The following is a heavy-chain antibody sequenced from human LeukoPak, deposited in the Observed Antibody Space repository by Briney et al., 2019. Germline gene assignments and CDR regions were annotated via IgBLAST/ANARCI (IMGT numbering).Heavy chain of an antibody. D-gene: IGHD4-11*01. V-gene: IGHV1-18*01. Sequence: GASVKVSCKTSGYRFKVYDILWERQAPGHGLDYVGWISTYTGRARYAQKFQGRVSVIIDTSTSTAYLELTNLTSSDTGLYYCARADGSNTGTNGFDVWGLGTMVTVAS. CDR1: GYRFKVYD. J-gene: IGHJ3*01. CDR3: ARADGSNTGTNGFDV. CDR2: ISTYTGRA.